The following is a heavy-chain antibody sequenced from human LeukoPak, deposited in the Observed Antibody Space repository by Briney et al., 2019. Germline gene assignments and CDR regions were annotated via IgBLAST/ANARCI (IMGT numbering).Heavy chain of an antibody. J-gene: IGHJ5*02. CDR2: ISYSGST. CDR1: GVSISSYY. V-gene: IGHV4-59*01. Sequence: SETLCLTCTVSGVSISSYYRSCIRHPPGKGLEWVWDISYSGSTNYNTPPTSRVTISVYTPTKNISLKLSSVTAAAAAVYYLSRYCSGGSCYGWFDPWGQGTLVTVSS. D-gene: IGHD2-15*01. CDR3: SRYCSGGSCYGWFDP.